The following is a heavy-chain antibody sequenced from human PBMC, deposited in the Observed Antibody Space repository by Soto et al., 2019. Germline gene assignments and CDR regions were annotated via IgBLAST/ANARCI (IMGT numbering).Heavy chain of an antibody. CDR3: ARYYYDSSGYQND. CDR2: IYYSGST. CDR1: GGSISSGGYY. D-gene: IGHD3-22*01. V-gene: IGHV4-31*03. J-gene: IGHJ4*02. Sequence: SETLSLTCTVSGGSISSGGYYWSWIRQHPGKGLEWIGYIYYSGSTYYNPSLKSRVTISVDTSKNQFSLKLSSVTAADTAVYYCARYYYDSSGYQNDWCQGTLVTVSS.